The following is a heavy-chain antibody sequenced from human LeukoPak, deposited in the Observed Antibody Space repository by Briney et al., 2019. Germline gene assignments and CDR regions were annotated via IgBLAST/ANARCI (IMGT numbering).Heavy chain of an antibody. CDR1: GFTFSDYY. J-gene: IGHJ4*02. V-gene: IGHV3-11*01. CDR2: ISGSGTTI. Sequence: PGGSLRLSCAASGFTFSDYYMSWIHQAPGKGLEWISFISGSGTTIYYADSVKGRFSISRDNAKNSVFLQMNSLRAEDTAVYYCARDTLDDYWGQGTLVTVSS. CDR3: ARDTLDDY.